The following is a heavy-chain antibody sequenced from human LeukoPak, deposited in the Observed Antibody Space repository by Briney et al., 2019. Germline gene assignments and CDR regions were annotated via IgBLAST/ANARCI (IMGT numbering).Heavy chain of an antibody. J-gene: IGHJ5*02. Sequence: SETLSLTCTVSGGSISSYYWSWIRQPPGKGLEWIGYIYYSGSTNYNPSLKSRVTISVDTSKNQFSLKLSSVTAADTAVYYCARVPIAARPNSFDPWGQGTLVTVSS. V-gene: IGHV4-59*01. CDR1: GGSISSYY. CDR3: ARVPIAARPNSFDP. D-gene: IGHD6-6*01. CDR2: IYYSGST.